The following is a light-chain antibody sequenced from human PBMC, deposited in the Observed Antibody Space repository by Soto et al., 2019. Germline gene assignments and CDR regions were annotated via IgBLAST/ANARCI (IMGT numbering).Light chain of an antibody. CDR2: AAS. CDR3: QQYYSYPWT. J-gene: IGKJ1*01. Sequence: AIQLTQSPSSLSASVGDRVTITCRASQAIRTALGWYQQKPGKVPKLLIYAASTLQSGVPSRFSGSGSGTDFTLTISCLQSEDFATYYCQQYYSYPWTFGQGTKVDI. CDR1: QAIRTA. V-gene: IGKV1-13*02.